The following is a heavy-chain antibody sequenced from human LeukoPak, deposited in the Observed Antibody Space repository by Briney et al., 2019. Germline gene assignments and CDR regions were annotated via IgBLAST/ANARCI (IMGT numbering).Heavy chain of an antibody. V-gene: IGHV3-23*01. CDR3: AARPGDLAVPFDY. Sequence: AGGSLRLSCAASGFTFDTHAMTWVRQAPGKGLEYVSLISGSGDITYYAHSLKDRFTISRDNSKPTLYLQMHSLRAEDTAMYYCAARPGDLAVPFDYWGQGTLVIVSS. CDR1: GFTFDTHA. D-gene: IGHD3-10*01. J-gene: IGHJ4*02. CDR2: ISGSGDIT.